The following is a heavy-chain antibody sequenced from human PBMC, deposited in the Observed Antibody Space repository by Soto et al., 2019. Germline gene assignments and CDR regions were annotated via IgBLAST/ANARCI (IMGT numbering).Heavy chain of an antibody. Sequence: GGSLRLSCAASGCAFRNYGMNWIRQAPGKGLEWVSYIGIGSSTKYYADSVKGRFTISRDNAKNSLYLQMNSLRAEDTAVYYCARDQLYYNDISGRPLNAFDVWGQGTMVTVSS. CDR1: GCAFRNYG. CDR2: IGIGSSTK. CDR3: ARDQLYYNDISGRPLNAFDV. V-gene: IGHV3-48*01. J-gene: IGHJ3*01. D-gene: IGHD3-22*01.